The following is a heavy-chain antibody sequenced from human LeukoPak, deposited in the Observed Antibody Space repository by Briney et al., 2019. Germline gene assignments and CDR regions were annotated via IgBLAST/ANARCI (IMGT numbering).Heavy chain of an antibody. J-gene: IGHJ4*02. CDR1: GLTFSSST. CDR2: IYSGGST. Sequence: GGSLRLSCAASGLTFSSSTMTWVRQAPGKGLEWVSLIYSGGSTYYTDSVKGRFTIPRDNSKNTLYLQMNSLRAEDTAVYYCARRAGDYSHPYDYWGQGILVTVSS. D-gene: IGHD3-22*01. V-gene: IGHV3-53*01. CDR3: ARRAGDYSHPYDY.